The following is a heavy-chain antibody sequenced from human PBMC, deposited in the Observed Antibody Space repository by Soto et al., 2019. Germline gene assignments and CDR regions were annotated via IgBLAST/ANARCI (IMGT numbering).Heavy chain of an antibody. Sequence: SVKVACNASGGTFISYAISWVRQAPGQGLEWMGGIIPIFGTANYAQKFQGRVTITADESTSTAYMELSSLRSEDTAVYYCARELINVHTAMVPNFDSWGQGTLVTVSS. J-gene: IGHJ4*02. CDR3: ARELINVHTAMVPNFDS. D-gene: IGHD5-18*01. CDR1: GGTFISYA. V-gene: IGHV1-69*01. CDR2: IIPIFGTA.